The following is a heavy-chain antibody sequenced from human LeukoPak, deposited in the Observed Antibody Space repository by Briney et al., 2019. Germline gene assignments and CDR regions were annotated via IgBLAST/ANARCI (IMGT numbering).Heavy chain of an antibody. CDR2: ISAYNGNT. CDR3: ARGSPLGYCTNGVCQSFDY. D-gene: IGHD2-8*01. CDR1: GYTFTSYG. Sequence: ASVKVSCKASGYTFTSYGISWVRQAPGQGLEWMGWISAYNGNTNYAQKLQGRVTMTTDTSTSTAYMELRSLRSDDTAVYYCARGSPLGYCTNGVCQSFDYWGQGTLVTVSS. V-gene: IGHV1-18*01. J-gene: IGHJ4*02.